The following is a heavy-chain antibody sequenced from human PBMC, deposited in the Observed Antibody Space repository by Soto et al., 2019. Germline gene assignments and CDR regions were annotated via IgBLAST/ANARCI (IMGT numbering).Heavy chain of an antibody. CDR3: AKDQGSGSPPCYFDL. V-gene: IGHV3-30*18. J-gene: IGHJ2*01. D-gene: IGHD1-26*01. CDR2: MSYDGSNK. CDR1: GFTFSSYG. Sequence: QVQLVESGGGVVQPGRSLRLSCAASGFTFSSYGMHWVRQAPGKGLEWVAVMSYDGSNKYYADSVKGRFTISRDNSKNTLYLQMNSLRAEDTAVYYCAKDQGSGSPPCYFDLWGRGTLVTVSS.